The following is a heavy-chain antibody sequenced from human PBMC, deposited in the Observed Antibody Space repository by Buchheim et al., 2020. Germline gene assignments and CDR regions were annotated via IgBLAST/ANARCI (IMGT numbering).Heavy chain of an antibody. CDR1: GFTFSSYA. CDR2: ISGSGGSQ. CDR3: AKGSPRGRVVVPAANYFDY. J-gene: IGHJ4*02. V-gene: IGHV3-23*01. D-gene: IGHD2-2*01. Sequence: VQLLESGGGLVQPGGSLRLSCAASGFTFSSYAMSWVRQAPGKGLEWVSAISGSGGSQYYADSVKGRVTIFRDNSKNTLSLQMNSLRAEDTAVYYCAKGSPRGRVVVPAANYFDYWGQGTL.